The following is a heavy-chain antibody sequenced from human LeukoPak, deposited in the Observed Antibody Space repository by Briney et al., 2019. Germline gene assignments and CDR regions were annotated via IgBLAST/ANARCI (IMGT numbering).Heavy chain of an antibody. CDR3: ARDLGSYSSSWYGAYYYGMDV. Sequence: GGSLRLSCAASGFTFSSYGMRWVRQAPGKGLEWVAVIWYDGSNKYYADSVKGRFTISRDNSKNTLYLQMNSLRAEDTAVYYCARDLGSYSSSWYGAYYYGMDVWGKGTTVTVSS. V-gene: IGHV3-33*01. CDR2: IWYDGSNK. CDR1: GFTFSSYG. D-gene: IGHD6-13*01. J-gene: IGHJ6*04.